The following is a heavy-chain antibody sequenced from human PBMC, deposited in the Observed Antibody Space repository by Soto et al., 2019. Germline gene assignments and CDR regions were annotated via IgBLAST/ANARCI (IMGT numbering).Heavy chain of an antibody. V-gene: IGHV1-69*06. CDR2: IIPIFGTA. Sequence: SVKVSCKASGGTFSSYAISWVRQAPGQGLEWMGGIIPIFGTANYAQKFQGRVTITADKSTSTAYMELSSLRSEDTAVYYCARDRLKRGYSRYYFDYWGQGTLVTVSS. CDR1: GGTFSSYA. J-gene: IGHJ4*02. D-gene: IGHD5-18*01. CDR3: ARDRLKRGYSRYYFDY.